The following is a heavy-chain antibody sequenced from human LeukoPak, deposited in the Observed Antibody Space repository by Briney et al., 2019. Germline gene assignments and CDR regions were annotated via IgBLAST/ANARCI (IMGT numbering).Heavy chain of an antibody. CDR2: IYRSGST. CDR3: ARIEYSSSIDC. CDR1: GGSISSGSYY. Sequence: SETLSLTCTVSGGSISSGSYYWSWIRQPAGKGLEWIGHIYRSGSTNYNPSLKSRVTISVDTSKNQFSLKLSSVTAADTAVYYCARIEYSSSIDCWGQGILVTVSS. J-gene: IGHJ4*02. V-gene: IGHV4-61*09. D-gene: IGHD6-6*01.